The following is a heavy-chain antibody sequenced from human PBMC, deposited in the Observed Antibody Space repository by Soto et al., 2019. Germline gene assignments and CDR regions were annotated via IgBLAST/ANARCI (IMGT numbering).Heavy chain of an antibody. CDR2: IYWSDDK. V-gene: IGHV2-5*01. CDR3: ARMQYSSSSYYYYGMDV. Sequence: SGPTLVNPPQTLTLTCTFSGFSLSSTGEGVGWIRQPPGKAVEWVALIYWSDDKRYSPHLKNRLTITKDTSNNRVVLTMTNMDPLDTATYYCARMQYSSSSYYYYGMDVWGQGTTVTVSS. D-gene: IGHD6-6*01. J-gene: IGHJ6*02. CDR1: GFSLSSTGEG.